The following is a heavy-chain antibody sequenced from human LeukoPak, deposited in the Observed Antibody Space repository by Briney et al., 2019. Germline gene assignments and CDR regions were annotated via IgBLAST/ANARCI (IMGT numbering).Heavy chain of an antibody. CDR1: GFTISSYY. CDR3: ARGAGWNYFGY. D-gene: IGHD6-19*01. V-gene: IGHV3-66*02. Sequence: PGGSLRLSCAASGFTISSYYMCWVRQAPGKGLEWVSVFYVGGDTYYADSVQGRFTISRDNSKNTLYLQMNSLRTDDTAVYYCARGAGWNYFGYWGQGTLVTVSS. J-gene: IGHJ4*02. CDR2: FYVGGDT.